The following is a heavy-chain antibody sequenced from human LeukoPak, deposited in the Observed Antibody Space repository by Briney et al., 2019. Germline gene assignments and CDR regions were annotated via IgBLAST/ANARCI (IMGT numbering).Heavy chain of an antibody. V-gene: IGHV4-4*02. CDR3: ARGPSDDSYLTLRLEASYYMDV. D-gene: IGHD3-3*01. CDR2: IYHSGTT. J-gene: IGHJ6*03. Sequence: SETLSLTCAVSGGSISSSNWWIWVRQPPGKGLEWIGEIYHSGTTNYNPSLKSRVTISVDKSKNQFSLKLSSVTAADTAVYYCARGPSDDSYLTLRLEASYYMDVWGKGTTVTVSS. CDR1: GGSISSSNW.